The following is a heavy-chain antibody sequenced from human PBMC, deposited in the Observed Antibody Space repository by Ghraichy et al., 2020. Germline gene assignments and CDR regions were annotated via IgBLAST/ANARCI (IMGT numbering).Heavy chain of an antibody. CDR3: ARDPEAAVDYFDY. CDR1: GFTFSSYG. CDR2: IWYDGSNT. D-gene: IGHD6-13*01. Sequence: GESLNISCAASGFTFSSYGMHWVRQAPGKGLEWVAVIWYDGSNTYYADSVKGRFTISRDNSKNTLYLQMNSLRAEDTAVYYCARDPEAAVDYFDYWGQGTLVTVSS. V-gene: IGHV3-33*01. J-gene: IGHJ4*02.